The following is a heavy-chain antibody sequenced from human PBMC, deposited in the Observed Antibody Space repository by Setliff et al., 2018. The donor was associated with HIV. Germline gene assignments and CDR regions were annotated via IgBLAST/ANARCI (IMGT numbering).Heavy chain of an antibody. Sequence: ASVKVSCKASGYTFTNYDINWVRQSPGQGLEWLGWMNPNSGRAGSAQMFQGRLTMTRDTSTSTAYMELSSLTSDDTAVYYCARVFLEWLLYRPDYVMDVWGQGTTVTVSS. V-gene: IGHV1-8*02. J-gene: IGHJ6*02. CDR1: GYTFTNYD. CDR3: ARVFLEWLLYRPDYVMDV. CDR2: MNPNSGRA. D-gene: IGHD3-3*01.